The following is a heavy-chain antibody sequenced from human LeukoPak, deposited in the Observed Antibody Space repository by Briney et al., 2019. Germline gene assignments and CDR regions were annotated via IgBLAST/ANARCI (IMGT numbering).Heavy chain of an antibody. D-gene: IGHD2-15*01. Sequence: GGSLRLSCAASGFIFSDYYMSWIRQAPGKGLEWLSYISSSSIYTSYADSVKGRFTISRDNAKNSLYLQLNSRRAEDTAVYYCARGSPPDYWGQGTLVTVSS. CDR1: GFIFSDYY. J-gene: IGHJ4*02. CDR3: ARGSPPDY. CDR2: ISSSSIYT. V-gene: IGHV3-11*05.